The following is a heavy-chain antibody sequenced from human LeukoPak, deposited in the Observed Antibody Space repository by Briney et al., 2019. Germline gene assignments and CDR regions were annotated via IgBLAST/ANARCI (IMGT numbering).Heavy chain of an antibody. D-gene: IGHD1-7*01. V-gene: IGHV3-23*01. CDR3: ARKAQYNGHYPLDY. Sequence: GGSLRLSCAASGFTFTSYSMSWVRQAPGKGLEWVSGTSDRGDYTYYADSVKGRFTISRGSSKNTLFLQMNSLRAEDTALYFCARKAQYNGHYPLDYWGQGTLVTVSS. CDR1: GFTFTSYS. J-gene: IGHJ4*02. CDR2: TSDRGDYT.